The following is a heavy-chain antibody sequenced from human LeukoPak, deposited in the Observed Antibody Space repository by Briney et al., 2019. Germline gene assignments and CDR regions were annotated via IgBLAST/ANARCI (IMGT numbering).Heavy chain of an antibody. J-gene: IGHJ4*02. CDR1: GFTFSSYA. CDR3: AKIPVPYSSGWSNFDY. Sequence: GGSLRLSCAASGFTFSSYAMSWVRQTPGKGLEWVSGISDNGGSTYYADSVKGRFTIYRDNSKNTLFLQMNSLRAEDTAVYYCAKIPVPYSSGWSNFDYWGQGTLVTVSS. CDR2: ISDNGGST. V-gene: IGHV3-23*01. D-gene: IGHD6-19*01.